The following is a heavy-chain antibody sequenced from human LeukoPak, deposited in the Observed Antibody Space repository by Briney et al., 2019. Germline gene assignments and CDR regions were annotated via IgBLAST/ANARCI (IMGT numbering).Heavy chain of an antibody. CDR2: INPSGGST. V-gene: IGHV1-46*01. D-gene: IGHD3-22*01. CDR1: GYTFTSYY. CDR3: ARERLYYYDSSGYHAPAI. Sequence: ASVKVSSKASGYTFTSYYMHWVRQAPGQGLEWMGIINPSGGSTSYAQKFQGRVTMTRDTSTSTVYMELSSLRSEDTAVYYCARERLYYYDSSGYHAPAIWGQGTLVTVSS. J-gene: IGHJ4*02.